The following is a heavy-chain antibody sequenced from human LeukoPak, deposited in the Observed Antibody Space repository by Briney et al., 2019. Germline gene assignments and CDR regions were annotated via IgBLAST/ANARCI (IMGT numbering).Heavy chain of an antibody. CDR2: IYYSGNT. V-gene: IGHV4-39*01. J-gene: IGHJ4*02. Sequence: SETLSLTCGMYGGSFSGYYWGWIRQPPGKGLGWIGSIYYSGNTYYNASLKSQVSISIDTSKNRFSLKLTSVTAADTAVYYCARQTGSGLFILPGGQGTLVTVSS. CDR3: ARQTGSGLFILP. D-gene: IGHD3/OR15-3a*01. CDR1: GGSFSGYY.